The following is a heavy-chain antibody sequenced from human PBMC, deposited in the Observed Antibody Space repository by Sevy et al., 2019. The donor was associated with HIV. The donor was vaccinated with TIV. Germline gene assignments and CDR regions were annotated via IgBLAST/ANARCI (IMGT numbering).Heavy chain of an antibody. J-gene: IGHJ4*02. V-gene: IGHV3-48*01. CDR2: ISDSSATI. CDR1: GFTYS. D-gene: IGHD5-12*01. Sequence: GGSLRLSCVASGFTYSMNWVRQAPGKGLEWVSYISDSSATIHYADSVKGRFTISRDNAKNSLYLQMNTLRAEDTAGYYCASQRGGYERLYYFDSWGQGTLVTVSS. CDR3: ASQRGGYERLYYFDS.